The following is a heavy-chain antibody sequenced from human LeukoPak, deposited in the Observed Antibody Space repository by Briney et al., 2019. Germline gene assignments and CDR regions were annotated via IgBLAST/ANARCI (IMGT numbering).Heavy chain of an antibody. CDR3: ARRQYTSGPTR. J-gene: IGHJ4*02. V-gene: IGHV4-39*01. Sequence: SETLSLTCIVSSGSISSSSHYWGWLRQPPGKRLEWIATICYSGSTYYNPSLKSRATISIDTSRNQFSLRLSSVTAADTAVYYCARRQYTSGPTRWGQGTLVTVSS. CDR1: SGSISSSSHY. CDR2: ICYSGST. D-gene: IGHD6-19*01.